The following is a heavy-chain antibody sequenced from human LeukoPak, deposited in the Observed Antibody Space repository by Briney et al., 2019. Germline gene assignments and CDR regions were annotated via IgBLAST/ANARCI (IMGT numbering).Heavy chain of an antibody. D-gene: IGHD3-22*01. V-gene: IGHV3-48*01. CDR3: AREGDSSGYYHDY. CDR2: ISSSSSII. CDR1: GFTFSSYS. J-gene: IGHJ4*02. Sequence: GGSLRLSCAASGFTFSSYSMNWVRQAAGKGLEWISYISSSSSIIYYADSVKGRFTISGDNAQSSMYLQMNSLRAEDTAVYYCAREGDSSGYYHDYWGQGTLVTVSS.